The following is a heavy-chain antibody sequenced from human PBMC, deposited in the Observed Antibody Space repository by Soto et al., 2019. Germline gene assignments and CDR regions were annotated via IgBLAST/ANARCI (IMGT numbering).Heavy chain of an antibody. V-gene: IGHV4-34*01. D-gene: IGHD2-21*01. CDR1: GGSFSAYY. CDR3: ASLIGVAKPYFDY. J-gene: IGHJ4*02. CDR2: ITHSGST. Sequence: TDTLSLTCAVYGGSFSAYYWTWIRQPPGKGLEWIGEITHSGSTKYNPSLESRVTISVDTSKNQFSLNLSSVTAADTAVYYCASLIGVAKPYFDYWAQGSLVTVSS.